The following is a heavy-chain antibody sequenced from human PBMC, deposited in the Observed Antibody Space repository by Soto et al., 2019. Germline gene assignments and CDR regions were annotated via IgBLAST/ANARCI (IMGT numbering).Heavy chain of an antibody. V-gene: IGHV3-23*01. J-gene: IGHJ5*02. CDR1: RFTWRNYS. CDR3: AKDDSIAAAPFDP. Sequence: GCLRLTAAASRFTWRNYSMAWVRQAPGKGLEWVSSINDRGVSTYYADSVKGRFTISRDNSKNTLYLQMKGLRVDDTAVYYCAKDDSIAAAPFDPWGQGSLVTVSS. D-gene: IGHD6-25*01. CDR2: INDRGVST.